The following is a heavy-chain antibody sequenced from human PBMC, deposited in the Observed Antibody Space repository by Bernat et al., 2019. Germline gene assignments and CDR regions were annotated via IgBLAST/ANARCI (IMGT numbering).Heavy chain of an antibody. J-gene: IGHJ4*02. CDR3: ARDFGLDY. D-gene: IGHD3-3*01. V-gene: IGHV3-33*01. Sequence: QVQLVESGGGVVQPGRSLRLSCAASGFTFSSYGMHWVRQAPGKGLEWVAVIGYDGSNKYYADSVKGRFTISRDNSKNTLYLQMNSLRAEDTAVYYCARDFGLDYWGQGTLVTVSS. CDR1: GFTFSSYG. CDR2: IGYDGSNK.